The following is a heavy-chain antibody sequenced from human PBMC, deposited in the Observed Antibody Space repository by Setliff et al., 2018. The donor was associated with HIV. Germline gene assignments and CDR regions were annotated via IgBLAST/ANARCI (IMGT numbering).Heavy chain of an antibody. D-gene: IGHD1-26*01. Sequence: GGSLRLSCAASGFTFSSYAMHWVRQAPGKGLEWVAVISYDGGNEYFADSVKGRFTISRDNSKNTLYVQMNNLRVEDTAVYYCAKDGASGSYDPGLYWNFDLWGRGTQVTVSS. CDR2: ISYDGGNE. CDR3: AKDGASGSYDPGLYWNFDL. J-gene: IGHJ2*01. CDR1: GFTFSSYA. V-gene: IGHV3-30*04.